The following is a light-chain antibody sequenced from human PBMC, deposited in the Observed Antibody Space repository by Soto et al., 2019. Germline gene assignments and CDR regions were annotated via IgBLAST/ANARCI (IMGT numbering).Light chain of an antibody. J-gene: IGKJ4*01. Sequence: EIVLTQSPGTVSLSPGERATLSCRASQSVTSSYLAWYQQKPGQAPRLLIYGASSRATGIPDRFSGSGSGTDFTLTISRLEPEDFAVYYCQQYGNSPLTFGGGTKVEIK. CDR1: QSVTSSY. CDR2: GAS. V-gene: IGKV3-20*01. CDR3: QQYGNSPLT.